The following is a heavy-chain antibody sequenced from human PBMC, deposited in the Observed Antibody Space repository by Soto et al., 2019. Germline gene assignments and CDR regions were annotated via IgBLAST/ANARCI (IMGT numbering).Heavy chain of an antibody. CDR1: GDSISDDY. CDR3: ARGIYYYYYYMDV. J-gene: IGHJ6*03. CDR2: IYYSGST. V-gene: IGHV4-59*01. Sequence: SETLSLTCTVSGDSISDDYWSWIRQPPGKALEWIGYIYYSGSTSYNPSLKSRVTISVDTSKNQFSLKLSSVTAADTAVYYCARGIYYYYYYMDVWGKGTTVTVSS.